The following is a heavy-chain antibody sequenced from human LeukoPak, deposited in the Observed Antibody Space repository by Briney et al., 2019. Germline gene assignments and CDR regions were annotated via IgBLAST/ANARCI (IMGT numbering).Heavy chain of an antibody. CDR2: INGDGSTT. Sequence: PGGSLRLSCAASGFTFPNAWMNWVRQAPGKGLVWVSRINGDGSTTNYADSVKGRFTISRDNAKNTLFLQMNSLRAEDTAVYYCAGGRGSYGLWDSWGQGTLVTVSS. CDR3: AGGRGSYGLWDS. V-gene: IGHV3-74*01. CDR1: GFTFPNAW. D-gene: IGHD1-26*01. J-gene: IGHJ4*02.